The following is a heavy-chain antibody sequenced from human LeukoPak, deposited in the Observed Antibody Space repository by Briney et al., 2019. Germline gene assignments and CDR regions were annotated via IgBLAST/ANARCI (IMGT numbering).Heavy chain of an antibody. CDR1: GFTVTDNY. CDR2: IYSGGST. Sequence: GGSLRLSCAASGFTVTDNYLSWVRQAPGKGLEWVSSIYSGGSTYYADSVKGRFTISRDNAKNSLYLQMNSLRAEDTAVYYCARGDIVVVPAATSDYWGQGTLVTVSS. CDR3: ARGDIVVVPAATSDY. D-gene: IGHD2-2*01. V-gene: IGHV3-53*01. J-gene: IGHJ4*02.